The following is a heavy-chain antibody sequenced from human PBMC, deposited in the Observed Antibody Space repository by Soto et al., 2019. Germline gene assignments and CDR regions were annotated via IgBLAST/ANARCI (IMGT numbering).Heavy chain of an antibody. V-gene: IGHV3-21*01. J-gene: IGHJ3*02. Sequence: PGGSLRLSCAASGFTFSSYSMNWVRQAPGKGLEWVSSISSSSSYIYYADSVKGRFTISRDNAKNSLYLQMNSLRAEDTAVYYCASPLRLGLHDAFDIWGQGTMVTVSS. CDR2: ISSSSSYI. CDR3: ASPLRLGLHDAFDI. D-gene: IGHD5-12*01. CDR1: GFTFSSYS.